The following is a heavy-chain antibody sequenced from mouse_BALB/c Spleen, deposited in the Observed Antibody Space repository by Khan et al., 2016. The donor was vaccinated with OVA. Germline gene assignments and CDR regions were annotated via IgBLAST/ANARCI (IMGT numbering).Heavy chain of an antibody. V-gene: IGHV9-3-1*01. J-gene: IGHJ4*01. CDR3: ARPPYFSYVMVY. Sequence: QVQLQQSGPELKKPGETVKISCKASGYTFTNYGMNWVKQTPGQGLKWMGWINTYTGEPTYVDDFKGRFAFSLETSASTAYLQINNPKNEDTATYFCARPPYFSYVMVYWGQGTSVTVSS. CDR2: INTYTGEP. D-gene: IGHD2-10*01. CDR1: GYTFTNYG.